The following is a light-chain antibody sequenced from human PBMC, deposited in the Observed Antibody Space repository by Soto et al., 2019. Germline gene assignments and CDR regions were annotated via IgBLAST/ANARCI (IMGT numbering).Light chain of an antibody. CDR1: SSAFGAYNS. Sequence: QSVLTQPASVSGSPGQSITISCTGPSSAFGAYNSVSWYQQHPGEVPKLMIYEVTNRPSGVSKRFSGSKSGNTASLAISGLRAEDEADYYCSSYTSSSTVVFGGGTKLTVL. J-gene: IGLJ2*01. CDR3: SSYTSSSTVV. V-gene: IGLV2-14*01. CDR2: EVT.